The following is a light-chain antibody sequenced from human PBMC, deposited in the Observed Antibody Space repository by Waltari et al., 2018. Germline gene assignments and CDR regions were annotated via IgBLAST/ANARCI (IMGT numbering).Light chain of an antibody. Sequence: QSALTQPASVSGSPGQSITISCTGTSSDVGFYDFVSWFQHHPAKAPKVMIYKVNNRPSGGSNRFSGYKSSNTASLTISGLQAEDEADYYCSSYTRRSYWVFGGGTQLTVL. V-gene: IGLV2-14*01. CDR1: SSDVGFYDF. CDR2: KVN. J-gene: IGLJ3*02. CDR3: SSYTRRSYWV.